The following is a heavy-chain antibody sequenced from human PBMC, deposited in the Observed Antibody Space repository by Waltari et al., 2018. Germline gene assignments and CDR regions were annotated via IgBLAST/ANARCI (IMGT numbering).Heavy chain of an antibody. CDR3: TTLEITYYYDSSGYSPFDY. J-gene: IGHJ4*02. D-gene: IGHD3-22*01. CDR2: IKSKTDGGTT. CDR1: GFTFSNAW. Sequence: EVQLVESGGGLVKPGGSLRLSCAASGFTFSNAWMSWVRQAPGKGLEWVGRIKSKTDGGTTDYAAPVKGRFTISRDDSKNTLYLQMNSLKTEDTAVYYCTTLEITYYYDSSGYSPFDYWGQGTLVTVSS. V-gene: IGHV3-15*01.